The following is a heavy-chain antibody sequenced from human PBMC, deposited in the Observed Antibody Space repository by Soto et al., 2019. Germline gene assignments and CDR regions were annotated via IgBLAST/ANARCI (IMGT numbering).Heavy chain of an antibody. D-gene: IGHD2-21*01. CDR2: IYPGDSDT. V-gene: IGHV5-51*01. CDR3: ARLENIFDFDN. Sequence: PGESLKISCHGSGYIVTNYWIGWVRQMPGKGLEWMGIIYPGDSDTRYSPSFQGQVTTSADKSISTAYLQWSSLKASDTAMYYCARLENIFDFDNWGHGTLVTVSS. CDR1: GYIVTNYW. J-gene: IGHJ4*01.